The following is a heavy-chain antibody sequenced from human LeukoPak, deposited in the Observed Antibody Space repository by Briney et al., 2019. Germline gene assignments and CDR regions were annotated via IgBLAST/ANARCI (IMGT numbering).Heavy chain of an antibody. CDR3: ARPKDSNWKTLHH. V-gene: IGHV1-69*05. J-gene: IGHJ1*01. CDR1: GGTFSGYS. D-gene: IGHD1-20*01. Sequence: SVKVSCKASGGTFSGYSIAWVRQAPGQGLEWMGGIIPNFRTSNYAQKFQGRVTFSTDESAGTGYLELSGLRSEDTAVYYRARPKDSNWKTLHHWGQGTLVTVSS. CDR2: IIPNFRTS.